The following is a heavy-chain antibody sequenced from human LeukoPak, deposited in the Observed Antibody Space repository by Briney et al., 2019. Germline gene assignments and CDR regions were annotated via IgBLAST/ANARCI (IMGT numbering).Heavy chain of an antibody. CDR1: GFTFSTYV. D-gene: IGHD3-22*01. CDR2: ISSNGDNT. J-gene: IGHJ1*01. V-gene: IGHV3-64*01. Sequence: GGSLRLSCAASGFTFSTYVMHWVRQAPGKGLEYVSAISSNGDNTWYANSVKGRFTISRDNSKNTVYLQMGSLRAEDMAVYYCAYSSGYQQHWGQGTLVTVSS. CDR3: AYSSGYQQH.